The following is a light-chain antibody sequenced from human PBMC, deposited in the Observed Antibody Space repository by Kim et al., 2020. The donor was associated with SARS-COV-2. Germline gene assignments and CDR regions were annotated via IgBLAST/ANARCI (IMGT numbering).Light chain of an antibody. CDR1: QSISSW. Sequence: DIQMTQSPSTLSASVRDRVTITCRASQSISSWLAWYQQKPGKAPKLLIYKASSLESGVPSRFSGSGSGTEFTLTISSLQPDDFATYYCQQYNSYWYSFGQGTKLEI. V-gene: IGKV1-5*03. J-gene: IGKJ2*03. CDR3: QQYNSYWYS. CDR2: KAS.